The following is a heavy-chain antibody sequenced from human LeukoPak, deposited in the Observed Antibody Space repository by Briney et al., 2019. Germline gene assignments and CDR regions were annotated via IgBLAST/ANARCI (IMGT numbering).Heavy chain of an antibody. CDR2: IYYSGST. CDR1: GGSISSSSSY. Sequence: SETLSLTCTVSGGSISSSSSYWGWIRQPPGKGLEWIGSIYYSGSTYYNPSLKSRVTISVDTSKNQFSLKLSSVTAADTAVYYCASKLGIAALTTDYWGQGTLVTVSS. D-gene: IGHD6-13*01. CDR3: ASKLGIAALTTDY. J-gene: IGHJ4*02. V-gene: IGHV4-39*07.